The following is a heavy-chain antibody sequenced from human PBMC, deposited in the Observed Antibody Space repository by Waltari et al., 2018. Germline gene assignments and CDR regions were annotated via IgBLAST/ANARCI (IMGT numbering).Heavy chain of an antibody. CDR2: IYHSGGT. V-gene: IGHV4-4*02. J-gene: IGHJ4*02. CDR1: GGSISSSNW. CDR3: ARDHDIAVAGTFDY. D-gene: IGHD6-19*01. Sequence: QVQLQESGPGLVKPSGTLSLTCAVSGGSISSSNWWSWGRQPPGKGLEGIGEIYHSGGTNYNPSLKSRVTISVDKSKNQFSLKLSSVTAADTAVYYCARDHDIAVAGTFDYWGQGTLVTVSS.